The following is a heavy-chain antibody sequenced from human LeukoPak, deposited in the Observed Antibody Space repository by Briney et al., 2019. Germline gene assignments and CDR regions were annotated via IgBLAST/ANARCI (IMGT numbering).Heavy chain of an antibody. D-gene: IGHD4-17*01. J-gene: IGHJ4*02. CDR1: GFTFGSYE. V-gene: IGHV3-48*03. Sequence: GGSLRLSCAASGFTFGSYEMNWVRQAPGKGLEGVSYTSKSGSTIYYADSVKGRFTISRDNAKNSLYLQMNSLRAEDTAVYYCAREGTAVTTEFDYWGQGTLVTVSS. CDR2: TSKSGSTI. CDR3: AREGTAVTTEFDY.